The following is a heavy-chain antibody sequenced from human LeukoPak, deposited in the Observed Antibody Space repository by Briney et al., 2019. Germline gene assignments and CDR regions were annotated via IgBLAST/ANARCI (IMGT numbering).Heavy chain of an antibody. CDR3: ARGRAHWVAAAGTPRPFDY. CDR2: IIPIFGTA. D-gene: IGHD6-13*01. V-gene: IGHV1-69*13. Sequence: GASVKVSCKASGGTFSSYAISWVRQAPGQGLEWMGGIIPIFGTANYAQKFQGRVTITADESTSTAYMELSSLRSEDTAVYYCARGRAHWVAAAGTPRPFDYWGQGTLVTVSS. CDR1: GGTFSSYA. J-gene: IGHJ4*02.